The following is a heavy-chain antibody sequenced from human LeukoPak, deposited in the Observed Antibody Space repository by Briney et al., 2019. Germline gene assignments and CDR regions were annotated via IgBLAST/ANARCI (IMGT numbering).Heavy chain of an antibody. V-gene: IGHV3-73*01. Sequence: GGSLKLSCAASGFTFSGSAMHWVRQASGKGLEWVGRIRSKANSYATAYAASVKGRFTTSRDDSKNTAYLQMNSLKTEDTAVYYCTTIASSGYWGQGTLVTVSS. J-gene: IGHJ4*02. D-gene: IGHD3-10*01. CDR1: GFTFSGSA. CDR2: IRSKANSYAT. CDR3: TTIASSGY.